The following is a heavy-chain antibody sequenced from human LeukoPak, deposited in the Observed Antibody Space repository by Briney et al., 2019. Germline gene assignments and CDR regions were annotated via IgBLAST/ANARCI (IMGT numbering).Heavy chain of an antibody. CDR1: GFTFSRNA. D-gene: IGHD4-17*01. J-gene: IGHJ4*02. CDR3: AKEIRPNDY. V-gene: IGHV3-23*01. Sequence: PGGSLRLSCAASGFTFSRNAMSWVRQAPGKGLEWVSGISESGSSTYYADSVKGRFTISRDNSKNTVYLHMNSLRPDDTAVYYCAKEIRPNDYWGQGTLVTVSS. CDR2: ISESGSST.